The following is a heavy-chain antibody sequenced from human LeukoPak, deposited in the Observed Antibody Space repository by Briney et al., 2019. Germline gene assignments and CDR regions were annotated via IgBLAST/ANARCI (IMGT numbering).Heavy chain of an antibody. Sequence: GGSLRLSCAASGFTFDDHGMSWVRQAPGKGLEWVSGINWNGGSTGYADSVKGRFTISRDNAKNSLYLQMNSLRAEDTALYYCAKDMLAVAGPGAFDYWGQGTLVTVSS. D-gene: IGHD6-19*01. CDR1: GFTFDDHG. CDR3: AKDMLAVAGPGAFDY. V-gene: IGHV3-20*04. CDR2: INWNGGST. J-gene: IGHJ4*02.